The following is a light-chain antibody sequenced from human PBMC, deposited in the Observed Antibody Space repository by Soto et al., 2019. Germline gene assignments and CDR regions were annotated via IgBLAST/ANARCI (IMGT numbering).Light chain of an antibody. J-gene: IGKJ1*01. CDR3: QQYYSYPPWT. Sequence: IQMSQSPSSLPPSVGDRVTVSRRASQRISSFFNWFQQKPGKAPKLLXYAASTLQSGVPSRFSGSGSGTDFTLTISCLQSEDFATYYCQQYYSYPPWTFGEGIKVDI. V-gene: IGKV1-39*01. CDR1: QRISSF. CDR2: AAS.